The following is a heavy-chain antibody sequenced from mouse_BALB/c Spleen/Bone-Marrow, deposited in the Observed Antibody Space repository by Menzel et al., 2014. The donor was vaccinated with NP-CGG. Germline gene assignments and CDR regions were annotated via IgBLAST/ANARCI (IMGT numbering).Heavy chain of an antibody. V-gene: IGHV14-3*02. J-gene: IGHJ2*01. CDR1: GFNIKDTY. Sequence: EVQLQQSGAELVKPGASVKLSCTASGFNIKDTYMHWVKQRPEQGLEWIGRIDPANGNTKYDPKFQGKATITADTSSNTAYLQLSSLTSEDTAVYYCAYGSSYDYFDSWGQGTTLTVSS. D-gene: IGHD1-1*01. CDR2: IDPANGNT. CDR3: AYGSSYDYFDS.